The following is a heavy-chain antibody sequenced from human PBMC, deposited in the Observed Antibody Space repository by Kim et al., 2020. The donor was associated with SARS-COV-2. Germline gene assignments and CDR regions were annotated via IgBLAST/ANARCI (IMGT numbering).Heavy chain of an antibody. CDR1: GFTFSSYE. V-gene: IGHV3-48*03. D-gene: IGHD2-15*01. CDR2: ISSSGSTI. CDR3: ARMVLVVAATLDY. J-gene: IGHJ4*02. Sequence: GGSLRLSCAASGFTFSSYEMNWVRQAPGKGLEWVSYISSSGSTIYYADSVKGRFTISRDNAKNSLYLQMNSLRAEDTAVYYCARMVLVVAATLDYWGQGTLVTVSS.